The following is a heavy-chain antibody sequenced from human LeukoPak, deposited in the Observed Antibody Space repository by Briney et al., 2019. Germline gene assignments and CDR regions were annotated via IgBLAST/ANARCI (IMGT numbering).Heavy chain of an antibody. V-gene: IGHV1-2*06. Sequence: ASVKVSRKASGYTFTGYYMHWVRQAPGQGLEWMGRINPNSGGTNYAQKFQGRVTMTRDTSISTAYMELSRLRSDDTAVYYCARGSGWNYGKWNYYYYMDVWGKGTTVTVSS. J-gene: IGHJ6*03. CDR2: INPNSGGT. CDR3: ARGSGWNYGKWNYYYYMDV. CDR1: GYTFTGYY. D-gene: IGHD1-7*01.